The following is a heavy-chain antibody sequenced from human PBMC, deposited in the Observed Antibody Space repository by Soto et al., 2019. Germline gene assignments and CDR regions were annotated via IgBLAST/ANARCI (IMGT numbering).Heavy chain of an antibody. V-gene: IGHV3-23*01. J-gene: IGHJ4*02. Sequence: PGGSLRLSCAASQFTFSNYAMSWVRQAPGKGLEWVSTIAGSGGSTYFADSVKGRFTISRDNSKNTLDLEMNSLRAEDTAVYYCAKAKDPTSATPTRPFDYWGQGTLVTVSS. CDR2: IAGSGGST. D-gene: IGHD1-1*01. CDR1: QFTFSNYA. CDR3: AKAKDPTSATPTRPFDY.